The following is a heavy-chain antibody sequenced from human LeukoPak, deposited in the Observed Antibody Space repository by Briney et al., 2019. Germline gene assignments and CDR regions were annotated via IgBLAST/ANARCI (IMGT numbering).Heavy chain of an antibody. D-gene: IGHD5-18*01. CDR3: ARVGSGYSYGPFDY. Sequence: PSETLSLTCTVSGGSISSGSYYWSWIRQPAGKGLEWIGRTYTSGSTNYNPSLKSRVTISVDTSKNQFSLKLNSVTAADTAVYYCARVGSGYSYGPFDYWGQGTLVTVSS. CDR2: TYTSGST. CDR1: GGSISSGSYY. J-gene: IGHJ4*02. V-gene: IGHV4-61*02.